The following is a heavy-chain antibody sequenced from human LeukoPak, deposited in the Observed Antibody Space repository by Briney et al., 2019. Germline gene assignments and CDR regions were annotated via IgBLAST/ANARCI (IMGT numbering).Heavy chain of an antibody. V-gene: IGHV4-59*01. CDR2: IYYSGST. CDR3: AKGATLQYYYYYMDV. Sequence: SETLSLTCTVSGGSISSYYWSWIRQPPGKGLEWIGYIYYSGSTNYNPSLKSRVTISVDTSKNQFSQKLSSVTAADTAVYYCAKGATLQYYYYYMDVWGKGTTVTVSS. D-gene: IGHD1-26*01. CDR1: GGSISSYY. J-gene: IGHJ6*03.